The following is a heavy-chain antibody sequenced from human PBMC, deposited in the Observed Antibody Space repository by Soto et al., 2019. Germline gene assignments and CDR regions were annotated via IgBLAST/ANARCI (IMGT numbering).Heavy chain of an antibody. V-gene: IGHV3-23*01. CDR2: IIGSAYTA. Sequence: GSLRLSCAASGFTFSTYTMSWVRQAPGEGLEWVSAIIGSAYTAYYADSVKGRFTISRDNSKNTLYLQMNSLRAEDTAVYYCARDPGLLFWEINTSYGMYVCGQGTAVTVSS. D-gene: IGHD3-10*01. CDR1: GFTFSTYT. CDR3: ARDPGLLFWEINTSYGMYV. J-gene: IGHJ6*02.